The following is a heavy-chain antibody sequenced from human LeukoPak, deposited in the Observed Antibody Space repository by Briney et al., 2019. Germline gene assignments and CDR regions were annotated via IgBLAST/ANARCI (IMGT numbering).Heavy chain of an antibody. CDR1: GGSISSSNW. V-gene: IGHV4-4*02. Sequence: PSGTLSLTCAVSGGSISSSNWWSWVRQPPGKGLEWIGEIYHSGSTNYNPSLKNRVTISVDTSKNQFSLKLSSVTAADTAVYYCARVKRDYDILTGFTPDYYFDYWGQGTLVTVSS. D-gene: IGHD3-9*01. CDR3: ARVKRDYDILTGFTPDYYFDY. J-gene: IGHJ4*02. CDR2: IYHSGST.